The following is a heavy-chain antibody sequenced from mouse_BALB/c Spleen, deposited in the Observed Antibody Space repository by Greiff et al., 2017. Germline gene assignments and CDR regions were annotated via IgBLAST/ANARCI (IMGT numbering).Heavy chain of an antibody. CDR1: GFSLTSYG. D-gene: IGHD1-1*01. CDR2: IWAGGST. Sequence: QVQLQQSGPGLVAPSQSLSITCTVSGFSLTSYGVHWVRQPPGKGLEWLGVIWAGGSTNYNSALMSRLSISKDNSKSQVFLKMNSLQTDDTAMYYCARDRDYGSSYLDYWGQGTTLTVSS. V-gene: IGHV2-9*02. CDR3: ARDRDYGSSYLDY. J-gene: IGHJ2*01.